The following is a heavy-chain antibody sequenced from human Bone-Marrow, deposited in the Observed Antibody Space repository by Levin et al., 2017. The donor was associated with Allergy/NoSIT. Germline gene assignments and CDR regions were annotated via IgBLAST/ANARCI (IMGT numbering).Heavy chain of an antibody. CDR1: GGSISSYH. J-gene: IGHJ6*02. Sequence: SQTLSLTCTVSGGSISSYHWSWIRQPPGKGLEWIGYIYDSSGSTNYNPSLKSRVTISVDTSKNQFSLKLSSVTAADTAVYYCARDRAIVTTNAIYYYGMDVWGQGTTVTVSS. D-gene: IGHD5-12*01. CDR2: IYDSSGST. CDR3: ARDRAIVTTNAIYYYGMDV. V-gene: IGHV4-59*01.